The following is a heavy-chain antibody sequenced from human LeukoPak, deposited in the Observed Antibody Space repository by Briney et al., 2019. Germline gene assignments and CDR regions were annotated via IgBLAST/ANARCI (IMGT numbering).Heavy chain of an antibody. CDR2: ISGSGGST. Sequence: GGSLRLSCAASGFTFSSYAMSWVRQAPGKGLEWVSVISGSGGSTYYADSVKGRFTISRDNSKNTLYLQMNSLRAEDTAVYYCAKVGDPNRFELRSAFDIWGQGTMVTVSS. CDR3: AKVGDPNRFELRSAFDI. J-gene: IGHJ3*02. D-gene: IGHD1-26*01. V-gene: IGHV3-23*01. CDR1: GFTFSSYA.